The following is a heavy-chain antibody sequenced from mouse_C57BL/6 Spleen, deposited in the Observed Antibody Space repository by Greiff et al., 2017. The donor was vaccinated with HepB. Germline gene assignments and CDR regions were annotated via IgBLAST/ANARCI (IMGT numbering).Heavy chain of an antibody. Sequence: EVKLMESGGGLVKPGGSLKLSCAASGFTFSDYGMHWVRQAPEKGLEWVAYISSGSSTIYYADTVKGRFTISRDNAKNTLFLQMTSLRSEDTAMYYCASFYYGSNYAMDYWGQGTSVTVSS. CDR2: ISSGSSTI. V-gene: IGHV5-17*01. J-gene: IGHJ4*01. CDR3: ASFYYGSNYAMDY. D-gene: IGHD1-1*01. CDR1: GFTFSDYG.